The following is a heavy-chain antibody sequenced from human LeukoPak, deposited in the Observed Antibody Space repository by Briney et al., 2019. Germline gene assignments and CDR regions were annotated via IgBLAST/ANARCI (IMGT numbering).Heavy chain of an antibody. Sequence: FXXXAISWVRQAPGQGXEWXGGIIPIFGTANYAQKFQGRVTITADESTSTAYMEMSSLRSEDRAVYYCASXVXXDXTGXXPXFDYWGQGXLVTVSS. V-gene: IGHV1-69*01. J-gene: IGHJ4*02. D-gene: IGHD3-9*01. CDR2: IIPIFGTA. CDR1: FXXXA. CDR3: ASXVXXDXTGXXPXFDY.